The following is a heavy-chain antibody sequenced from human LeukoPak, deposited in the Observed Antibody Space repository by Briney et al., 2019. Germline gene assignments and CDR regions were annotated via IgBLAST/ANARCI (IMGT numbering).Heavy chain of an antibody. V-gene: IGHV3-23*01. CDR2: ISGSGGNT. Sequence: PGGSLRLSCAPSGFTFSSYVMSWVRQAPGKGLEWVSTISGSGGNTYYADSVKGRFTISRDNSENTLYLQMHSPRTEDTALYYCAKGQSSTSSKWFDPWGQGTLVTVSS. J-gene: IGHJ5*02. D-gene: IGHD6-6*01. CDR1: GFTFSSYV. CDR3: AKGQSSTSSKWFDP.